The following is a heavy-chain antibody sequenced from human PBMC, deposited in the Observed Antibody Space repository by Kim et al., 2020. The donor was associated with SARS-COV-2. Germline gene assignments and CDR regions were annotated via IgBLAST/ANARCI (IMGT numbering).Heavy chain of an antibody. D-gene: IGHD6-13*01. J-gene: IGHJ4*02. CDR1: GFTVSSNY. Sequence: GGSLRLSCAASGFTVSSNYMSWVRQAPGKGLEWVSVIYSGGSTYYADSVKGRFTISRDNSKNTLYLQMNSLRAEDTAVYYCARGVAAAGTFYRFDYWGQGTLVTVSS. CDR2: IYSGGST. V-gene: IGHV3-53*01. CDR3: ARGVAAAGTFYRFDY.